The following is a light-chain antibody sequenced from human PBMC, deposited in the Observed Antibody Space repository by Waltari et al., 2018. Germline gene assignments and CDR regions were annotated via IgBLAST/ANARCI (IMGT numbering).Light chain of an antibody. CDR3: QQADSAPRT. CDR2: TTS. Sequence: DIQMTQSPSSLSASVGDRVTITCRASQSINNYLNWYQQKPGKAPNLLIYTTSTLHSGVQSRFSGSGSGTDFTLTISSLQPDDFATYYCQQADSAPRTFGQGTRVEIK. V-gene: IGKV1-39*01. J-gene: IGKJ1*01. CDR1: QSINNY.